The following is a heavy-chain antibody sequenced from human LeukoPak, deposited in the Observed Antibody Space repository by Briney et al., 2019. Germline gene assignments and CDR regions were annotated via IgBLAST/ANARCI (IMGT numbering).Heavy chain of an antibody. CDR2: IYDSGST. V-gene: IGHV4-39*07. J-gene: IGHJ5*02. CDR1: GGSIRSSYYY. D-gene: IGHD3-3*01. CDR3: ARGRRKITIFGVVRNWFDP. Sequence: SETLSLTCTVSGGSIRSSYYYWGWIRQPPGKGLEWIGSIYDSGSTNYNPSLKSRVTISVDTSKNQFSLKLSSVTAADTAVYYCARGRRKITIFGVVRNWFDPWGQGTLVTVSS.